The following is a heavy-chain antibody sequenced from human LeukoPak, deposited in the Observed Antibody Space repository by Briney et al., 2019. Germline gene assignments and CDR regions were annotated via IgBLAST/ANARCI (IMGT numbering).Heavy chain of an antibody. J-gene: IGHJ4*02. V-gene: IGHV3-30*02. CDR2: IRYDGSNK. CDR3: AKARYYYGSGSYGPFDY. D-gene: IGHD3-10*01. CDR1: GFTFSSHG. Sequence: PGGSLRLSCAASGFTFSSHGMHWVRQAPGKGLEWVAFIRYDGSNKYYADSVKGRFTISRDNSKNTLYLQMNSLRAEDTAVYYCAKARYYYGSGSYGPFDYWGQGTLVTVSS.